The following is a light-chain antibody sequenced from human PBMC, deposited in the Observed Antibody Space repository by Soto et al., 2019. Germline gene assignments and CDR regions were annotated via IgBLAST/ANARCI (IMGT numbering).Light chain of an antibody. CDR3: QQSYSTPRAT. CDR1: QSIATY. CDR2: AAS. J-gene: IGKJ2*01. V-gene: IGKV1-39*01. Sequence: DIQMTQSPSSLSASVGDRVTITCRASQSIATYLNWYQQRLGKAPKLLIYAASSLQSGVPSRFSGSGSGTDFTLTISSLQPEDFATYYCQQSYSTPRATFCQGTKLEIK.